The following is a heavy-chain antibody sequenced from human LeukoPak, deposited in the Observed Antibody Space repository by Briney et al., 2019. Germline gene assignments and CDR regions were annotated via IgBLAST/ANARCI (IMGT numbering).Heavy chain of an antibody. CDR3: ARDRNWAFDI. Sequence: PGGSLRLSCAVSGFTFSTYSINWVCQAPGKGLEWVSYISSSSSIISYADSVKGRFTISTDNAKNSLYLQMNSLRDEDTAVYYCARDRNWAFDIWGQGTMVTVSS. V-gene: IGHV3-48*02. CDR2: ISSSSSII. D-gene: IGHD1-20*01. J-gene: IGHJ3*02. CDR1: GFTFSTYS.